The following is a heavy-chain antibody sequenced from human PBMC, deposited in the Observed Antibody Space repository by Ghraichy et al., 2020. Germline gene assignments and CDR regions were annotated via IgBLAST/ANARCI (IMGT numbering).Heavy chain of an antibody. V-gene: IGHV4-39*01. D-gene: IGHD2-2*01. CDR1: GGSISSSSYY. CDR3: ANQYIVVVPAAIWPYNVGTDNWFDP. CDR2: IYYSGST. J-gene: IGHJ5*02. Sequence: SETLSLTCTVSGGSISSSSYYWGWILQPPGKGLEWIGSIYYSGSTYYNPSLKSRVTISVDTSKNQFSLKLSSVTAADTAVYYCANQYIVVVPAAIWPYNVGTDNWFDPWGQGTLVTVSS.